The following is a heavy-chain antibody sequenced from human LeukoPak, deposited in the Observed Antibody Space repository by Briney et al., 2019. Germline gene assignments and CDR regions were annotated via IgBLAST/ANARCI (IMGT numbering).Heavy chain of an antibody. Sequence: PSETLSLTCTVSGGSISSYYWSWIRQPPGKGLEWIGYIYYSGSTNYNPSLKSRVTISVDTSKNQFSLKLSSVTAADTAVYYCAREGSSASRDGFDIWGQGTMVTVSS. V-gene: IGHV4-59*01. CDR2: IYYSGST. J-gene: IGHJ3*02. CDR1: GGSISSYY. CDR3: AREGSSASRDGFDI.